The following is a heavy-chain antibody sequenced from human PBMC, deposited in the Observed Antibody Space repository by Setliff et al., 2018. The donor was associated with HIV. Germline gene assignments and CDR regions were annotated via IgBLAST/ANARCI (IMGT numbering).Heavy chain of an antibody. CDR3: ARRRYDSSANDAFDI. CDR1: GFTFSDHY. D-gene: IGHD3-22*01. Sequence: GGSLRLSCAASGFTFSDHYMDWVRQAPGEGLEWVGRIRNKPYGYSTEYSPSFQGQVTISADRSSSTAYLQWSSLKASDTPMYYCARRRYDSSANDAFDIWGQGTMVTVSS. CDR2: IRNKPYGYST. J-gene: IGHJ3*02. V-gene: IGHV3-72*01.